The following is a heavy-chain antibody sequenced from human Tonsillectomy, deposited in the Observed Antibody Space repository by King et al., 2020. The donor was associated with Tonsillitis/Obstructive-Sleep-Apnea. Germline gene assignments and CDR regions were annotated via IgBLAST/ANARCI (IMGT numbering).Heavy chain of an antibody. J-gene: IGHJ4*02. V-gene: IGHV3-33*01. Sequence: VQLVESVGGVVQPGRSLRLSCTASGFTCSTYGMPWVRQGPGKGLGWVVFIWHGGSYPYYACSVKGRFTISRDNSKNTLHRQMNSLRADDTAVYYCASDGGPGYWNYFDYWGQGTLVTVSS. CDR2: IWHGGSYP. D-gene: IGHD3-9*01. CDR3: ASDGGPGYWNYFDY. CDR1: GFTCSTYG.